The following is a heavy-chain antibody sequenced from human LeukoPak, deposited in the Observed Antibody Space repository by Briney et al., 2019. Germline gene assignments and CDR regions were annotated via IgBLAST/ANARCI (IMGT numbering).Heavy chain of an antibody. J-gene: IGHJ4*02. V-gene: IGHV3-23*01. CDR1: GFTFSSYA. D-gene: IGHD3-3*01. Sequence: SGGSLRLSCAASGFTFSSYAMSWVRQAPGKGLEWVSAISGSGGSTYYADSVKGRFTISRDNSKNTLYLQMNSLRAEDTAVYYCAKGSGRFLEWGNLDYWGQGTLVTVSS. CDR2: ISGSGGST. CDR3: AKGSGRFLEWGNLDY.